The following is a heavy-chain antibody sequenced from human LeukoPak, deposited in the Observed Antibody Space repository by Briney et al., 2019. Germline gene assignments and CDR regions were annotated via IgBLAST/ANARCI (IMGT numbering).Heavy chain of an antibody. V-gene: IGHV3-74*01. CDR1: GFSFSVFW. CDR3: VTEEGEQWLVTKFDY. J-gene: IGHJ4*02. Sequence: GGSLRLSCAAYGFSFSVFWMHWVRQAPGKGPVRVSRIRTDGSITDYADSVKGRFTISRDNSKNTLYLQMNSLRAEDTAVYYCVTEEGEQWLVTKFDYWGQGTLVTVSS. D-gene: IGHD6-19*01. CDR2: IRTDGSIT.